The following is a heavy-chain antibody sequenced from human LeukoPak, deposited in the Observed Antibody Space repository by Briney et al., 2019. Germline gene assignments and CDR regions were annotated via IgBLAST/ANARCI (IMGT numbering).Heavy chain of an antibody. CDR3: ARDIWGLPPDY. CDR2: IIPLFGTT. Sequence: ASVKVSCKASGGTFSNYAFSWVRQAPGQGLEWMGGIIPLFGTTNYAQKFQGRVMITADESTSTVYMELSSLRSEDTAVFYCARDIWGLPPDYWGQGTLVTVTS. J-gene: IGHJ4*02. V-gene: IGHV1-69*13. CDR1: GGTFSNYA. D-gene: IGHD7-27*01.